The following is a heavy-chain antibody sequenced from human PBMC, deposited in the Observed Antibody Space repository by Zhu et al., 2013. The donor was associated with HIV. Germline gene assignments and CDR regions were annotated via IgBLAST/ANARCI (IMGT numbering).Heavy chain of an antibody. CDR3: ARDGGDYGDYYEYYFVL. D-gene: IGHD4-17*01. CDR1: GGTFSSYT. Sequence: QVQLVQSGAEVKKPGSSVKVSCKASGGTFSSYTISWVRQAPGQGLEWMGGIIPIFGTANYAQKFQGRVTITADKSTSTAYMELSSLRSEDTAVYYCARDGGDYGDYYEYYFVLLGPRNRRSPSPQ. J-gene: IGHJ4*01. CDR2: IIPIFGTA. V-gene: IGHV1-69*08.